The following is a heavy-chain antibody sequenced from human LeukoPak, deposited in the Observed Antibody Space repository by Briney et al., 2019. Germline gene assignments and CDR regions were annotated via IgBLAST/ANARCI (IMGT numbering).Heavy chain of an antibody. CDR3: VRTETTVNTFDY. J-gene: IGHJ4*02. D-gene: IGHD4-11*01. V-gene: IGHV3-48*04. Sequence: PGGSLRLSCAASGFTFSSYSMNWVRQAPGKGLEWISYISSGGDTMYYADSVKGRFTTSRDNAKNSLYLQMSSLRAEDTAVYYCVRTETTVNTFDYWGQGTLVSVSS. CDR1: GFTFSSYS. CDR2: ISSGGDTM.